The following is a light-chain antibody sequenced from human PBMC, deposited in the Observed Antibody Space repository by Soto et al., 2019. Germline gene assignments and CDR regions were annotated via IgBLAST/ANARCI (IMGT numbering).Light chain of an antibody. V-gene: IGKV3-15*01. J-gene: IGKJ5*01. CDR1: RSVSSN. CDR3: QQRSNWIT. Sequence: EIVMTQSPATLSVSPWEIATLSCRASRSVSSNLAWYQQKPGQAPRLLIYGASTRATGIPARFSGSGSGTEFTLTISSLQSEDFAVYYCQQRSNWITFGQGTRLEIK. CDR2: GAS.